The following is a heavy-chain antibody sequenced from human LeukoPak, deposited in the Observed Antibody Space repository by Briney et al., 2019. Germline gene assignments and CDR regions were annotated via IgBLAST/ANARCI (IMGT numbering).Heavy chain of an antibody. CDR1: GFTFSSYA. V-gene: IGHV3-64D*06. Sequence: AGGSLRLSCSASGFTFSSYAMHWVRQAPGKGLEYVSAISSNGGSTYYADSVKGRFTISRDNSKNTLYLQMSSLRAEDTAVYYCVKDRCSSTSCYDGETSYFDYWGQGTLVTVSS. D-gene: IGHD2-2*01. J-gene: IGHJ4*02. CDR3: VKDRCSSTSCYDGETSYFDY. CDR2: ISSNGGST.